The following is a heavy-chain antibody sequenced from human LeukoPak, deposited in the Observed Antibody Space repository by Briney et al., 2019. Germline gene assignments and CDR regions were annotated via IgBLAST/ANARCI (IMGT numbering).Heavy chain of an antibody. V-gene: IGHV4-34*01. D-gene: IGHD6-19*01. Sequence: SETLSLTCAVYGGSFSGYYWSWIRQPPGKGLEWIGEINHSGSTNYNPSLKSRVTMSVDTSKNQFSLKVNYVTAADTATYYCAREVAAGSYRGFDYWGQGTLVTVSS. CDR2: INHSGST. CDR1: GGSFSGYY. J-gene: IGHJ4*01. CDR3: AREVAAGSYRGFDY.